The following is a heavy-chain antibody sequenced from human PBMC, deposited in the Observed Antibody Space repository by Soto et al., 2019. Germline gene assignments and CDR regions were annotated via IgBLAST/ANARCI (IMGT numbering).Heavy chain of an antibody. Sequence: LSLTCAVSGGSISSSNWWSWVRQPPGKGLEWIGEIYHSGSTNYNPSLKSRVTISVDKSKNQFSLKLSSVTAADTAVYYCASREREEWEHRDYWGQGTLVTVSS. V-gene: IGHV4-4*02. D-gene: IGHD1-26*01. CDR3: ASREREEWEHRDY. J-gene: IGHJ4*02. CDR1: GGSISSSNW. CDR2: IYHSGST.